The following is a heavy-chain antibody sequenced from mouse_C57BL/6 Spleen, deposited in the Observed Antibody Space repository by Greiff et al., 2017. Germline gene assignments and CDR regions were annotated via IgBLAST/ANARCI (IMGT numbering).Heavy chain of an antibody. CDR3: ARSRGGPYWYFDV. V-gene: IGHV1-69*01. CDR2: IDPSDSYT. D-gene: IGHD3-3*01. CDR1: GYTFTSYW. Sequence: QSCKASGYTFTSYWMHWVKQRPGQGLEWIGEIDPSDSYTNYNQKFKGKSTLTVDKSSSTAYMQLSSLTSEDSAVYYCARSRGGPYWYFDVWGTGTTVTVSS. J-gene: IGHJ1*03.